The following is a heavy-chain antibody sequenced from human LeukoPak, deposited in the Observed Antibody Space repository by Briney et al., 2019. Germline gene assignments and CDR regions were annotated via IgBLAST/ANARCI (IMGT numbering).Heavy chain of an antibody. V-gene: IGHV4-34*01. CDR1: GGSFSGYY. J-gene: IGHJ4*02. CDR2: INHSGST. CDR3: ARRRYYYDSSGSVFDY. Sequence: SETLSLTCAVYGGSFSGYYWSWIRQPPEKGLEWIGEINHSGSTNYNPSLKSRVTISVDTSKNQFSLKLSSVTAADTAVYYCARRRYYYDSSGSVFDYWGQGTLVTVSS. D-gene: IGHD3-22*01.